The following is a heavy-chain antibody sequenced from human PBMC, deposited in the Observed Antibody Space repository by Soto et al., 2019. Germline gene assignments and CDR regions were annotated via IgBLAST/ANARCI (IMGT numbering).Heavy chain of an antibody. V-gene: IGHV3-30*18. Sequence: QVQLVESGGGVVQPGRSLRLSCAASGFTFSSYGMHWVRQAPGKGLEWVAVISYDGSNKYYADSVKGRFTISRDNSKNTLYLQMNSLRAEDTAVYYCAKDVPWFYPWGQGTLVNVSS. CDR1: GFTFSSYG. CDR3: AKDVPWFYP. D-gene: IGHD6-6*01. J-gene: IGHJ5*02. CDR2: ISYDGSNK.